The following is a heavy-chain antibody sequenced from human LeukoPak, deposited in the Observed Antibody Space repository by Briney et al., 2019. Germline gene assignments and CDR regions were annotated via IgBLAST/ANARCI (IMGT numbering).Heavy chain of an antibody. D-gene: IGHD3-3*01. CDR3: AKEFATASIFAVVVE. CDR1: GFSFSRYA. J-gene: IGHJ4*02. CDR2: IAGYDGHT. V-gene: IGHV3-23*01. Sequence: GGSLRLSCAASGFSFSRYAMTWVRQAPGKGLEWVSTIAGYDGHTYYADSVKGRFTISRDNSRDTVYLLVNDLRVEDTAVYYCAKEFATASIFAVVVEWGQGTLVTVSS.